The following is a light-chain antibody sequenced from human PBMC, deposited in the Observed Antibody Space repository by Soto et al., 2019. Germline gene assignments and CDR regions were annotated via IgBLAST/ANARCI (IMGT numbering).Light chain of an antibody. J-gene: IGKJ2*01. Sequence: DIQMTQSPSTLSASVGDRVTITCRASQSISSWLAWYQQKPGKAPKLQIYKASSLESGVPSRFSGSGSGTEFTLTISSLQPDDLATYYCQQYNSYSGTFGQGTKLEIK. CDR2: KAS. CDR3: QQYNSYSGT. CDR1: QSISSW. V-gene: IGKV1-5*03.